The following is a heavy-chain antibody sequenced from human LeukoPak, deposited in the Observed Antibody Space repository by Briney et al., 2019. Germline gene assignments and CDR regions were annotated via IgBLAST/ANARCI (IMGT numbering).Heavy chain of an antibody. CDR2: INPSGGST. CDR1: GYTFTSYY. Sequence: GASVKVSCKASGYTFTSYYMHWVRQAPGQGLEWMGIINPSGGSTSYAQKFQGRVTMTRDTSTGTVYMELSSLRSEDTAVYYCARDRPQQWLVRGQRGYYYYMDVWGKGTTVTISS. J-gene: IGHJ6*03. V-gene: IGHV1-46*01. D-gene: IGHD6-19*01. CDR3: ARDRPQQWLVRGQRGYYYYMDV.